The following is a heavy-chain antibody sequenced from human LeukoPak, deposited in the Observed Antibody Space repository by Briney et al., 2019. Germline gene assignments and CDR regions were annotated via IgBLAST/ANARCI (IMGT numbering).Heavy chain of an antibody. CDR2: ISSDSSYI. D-gene: IGHD3-16*01. CDR3: ARAYIWPDNWFDP. Sequence: GGSLRLSCAASGFTFSVYTMTWVRQAPGKGLEWVASISSDSSYIDYADSVKGRFTISRDNAKNTLYLQMNSLRAEDTAVYYCARAYIWPDNWFDPWGQGTLVTVSS. V-gene: IGHV3-21*04. J-gene: IGHJ5*02. CDR1: GFTFSVYT.